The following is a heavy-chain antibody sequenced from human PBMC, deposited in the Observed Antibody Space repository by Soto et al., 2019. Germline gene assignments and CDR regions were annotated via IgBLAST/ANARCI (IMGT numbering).Heavy chain of an antibody. D-gene: IGHD3-10*01. CDR2: ISSSGTTM. J-gene: IGHJ4*02. V-gene: IGHV3-11*01. CDR1: GFRFSDHY. CDR3: AGDPYYYGSAF. Sequence: GGSLRLSCAASGFRFSDHYMTWIRQAPGKGLEWVSKISSSGTTMYYADSVKGRFTVSRDNAKNSLYLQMNSLRAEDTAVYYCAGDPYYYGSAFWGQGTLVTVSS.